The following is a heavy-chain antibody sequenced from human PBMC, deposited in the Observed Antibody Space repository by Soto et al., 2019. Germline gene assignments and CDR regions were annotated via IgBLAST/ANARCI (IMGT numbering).Heavy chain of an antibody. Sequence: EVQLVESGGGLVQPGGSLRLSCAASGFTFSSYSMNWVRQAPGKGLEWVSYISSSSSTIYYADSVKGRFTISRDNAKNSLYLQMNSLRAEDTAVYYCARVVVTAIPEGMDVWGQGTTVTVSS. V-gene: IGHV3-48*01. CDR2: ISSSSSTI. J-gene: IGHJ6*02. CDR3: ARVVVTAIPEGMDV. CDR1: GFTFSSYS. D-gene: IGHD2-21*02.